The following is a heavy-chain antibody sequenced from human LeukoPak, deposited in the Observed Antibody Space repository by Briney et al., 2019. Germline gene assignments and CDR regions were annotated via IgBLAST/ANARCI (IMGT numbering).Heavy chain of an antibody. J-gene: IGHJ4*02. CDR1: GYTCSNFY. D-gene: IGHD3-22*01. CDR2: LNPSGGST. CDR3: ARGSSSGAYYFDY. V-gene: IGHV1-46*01. Sequence: AAVKVSCKASGYTCSNFYMNWVRQAPGQGLEWMGILNPSGGSTRYAQKFQGRVTMTRDTSTSTVYMGLSSLRSEDTAVYYCARGSSSGAYYFDYWGQGALVTVSS.